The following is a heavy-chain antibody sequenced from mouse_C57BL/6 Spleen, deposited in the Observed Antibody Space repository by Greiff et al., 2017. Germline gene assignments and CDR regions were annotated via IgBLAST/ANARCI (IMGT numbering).Heavy chain of an antibody. CDR2: INPNNGGT. J-gene: IGHJ2*01. Sequence: VQLQQSGPELVKPGASVKISCKASGYTFTDYYMNWVKQSPGKSLEWIGDINPNNGGTSYNQKFKGKATLTVDKSSSTAYMELRSLTSEDSAVYYCASLDYFDYWGQGTTLTVSS. CDR1: GYTFTDYY. CDR3: ASLDYFDY. V-gene: IGHV1-26*01.